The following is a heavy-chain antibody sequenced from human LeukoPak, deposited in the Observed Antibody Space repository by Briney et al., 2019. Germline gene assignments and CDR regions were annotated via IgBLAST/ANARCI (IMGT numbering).Heavy chain of an antibody. CDR3: ARHRGGGGYHYMDV. D-gene: IGHD2-21*01. V-gene: IGHV4-39*01. CDR1: GGPLGRSNTY. CDR2: ILHSGYT. J-gene: IGHJ6*03. Sequence: PSDTLSLTCTVSGGPLGRSNTYWGWIRQTPGKGLEWLGTILHSGYTYNNPSLKSRVTMSVDSSKNQFSLSLSSVTAADTAVYFCARHRGGGGYHYMDVWGKGTTVIVSS.